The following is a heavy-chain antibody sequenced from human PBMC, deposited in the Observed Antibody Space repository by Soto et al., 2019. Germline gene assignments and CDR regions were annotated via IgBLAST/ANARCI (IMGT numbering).Heavy chain of an antibody. CDR3: ARHLGWFGELSSPENWFDP. CDR1: GGSISSYY. D-gene: IGHD3-10*01. J-gene: IGHJ5*02. Sequence: TSETLSLTXTVSGGSISSYYWSWIRQPAGKGLEWIGRIYTSGSTNYNPSLKSRVTMSVDTSKNQFSLKLSSVTAADTAVYYCARHLGWFGELSSPENWFDPWGQGTLVTVSS. CDR2: IYTSGST. V-gene: IGHV4-4*07.